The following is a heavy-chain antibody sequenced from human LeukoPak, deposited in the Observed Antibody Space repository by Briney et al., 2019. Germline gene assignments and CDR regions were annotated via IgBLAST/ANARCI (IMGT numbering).Heavy chain of an antibody. Sequence: ESGPTLVKPTQTLTLTCTFPGFSLSTGGVGVGWIRQPPVKALDWLALVYWDGDNYYRPSLKSRLTITKDTCRNQVVLTMTNMDPVDTATYYCARWRYSSGRYFDYWGQGTLVTVSS. V-gene: IGHV2-5*02. CDR2: VYWDGDN. J-gene: IGHJ4*02. CDR1: GFSLSTGGVG. CDR3: ARWRYSSGRYFDY. D-gene: IGHD6-19*01.